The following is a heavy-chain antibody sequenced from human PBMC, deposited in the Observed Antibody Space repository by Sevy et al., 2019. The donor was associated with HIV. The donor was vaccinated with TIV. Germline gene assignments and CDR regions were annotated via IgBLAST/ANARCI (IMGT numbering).Heavy chain of an antibody. Sequence: GGSLRLSCAASGFTFTTYWMNWVRQDPGKGLEWVANINQDGSKTKYADSVKGRFIISRDNAKKSLSVQMNSLRADDTAVYYCARVGLFGKSESQYRVMDDWGQGTLVTVSS. D-gene: IGHD3-10*01. CDR1: GFTFTTYW. V-gene: IGHV3-7*01. CDR3: ARVGLFGKSESQYRVMDD. J-gene: IGHJ4*02. CDR2: INQDGSKT.